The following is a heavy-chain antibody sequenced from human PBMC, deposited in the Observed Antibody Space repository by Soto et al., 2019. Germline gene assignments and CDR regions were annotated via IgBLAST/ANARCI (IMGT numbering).Heavy chain of an antibody. CDR3: ARDPKGNNWFDP. V-gene: IGHV4-59*01. CDR2: IYYSGST. J-gene: IGHJ5*02. Sequence: SETLSLTCTVSGGSISSFFWSWIRQPQGKGLEWVGYIYYSGSTNYNPSLKSRVTISVDTSKNQFSLKLSSVTAADTAVYYCARDPKGNNWFDPWGQGTLVTVSS. CDR1: GGSISSFF.